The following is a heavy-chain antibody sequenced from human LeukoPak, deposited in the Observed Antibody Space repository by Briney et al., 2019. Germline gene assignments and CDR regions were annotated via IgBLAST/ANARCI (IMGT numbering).Heavy chain of an antibody. J-gene: IGHJ4*02. CDR2: IIPIFGTA. D-gene: IGHD3-22*01. V-gene: IGHV1-69*13. CDR3: ARDNDSSGTRFDY. CDR1: GYTFTSYG. Sequence: SVKVSCKASGYTFTSYGISWVRQAPGQGLEWMGGIIPIFGTANYAQKFQGRVTITADESTSTAYMELSSLRSEDTAVYYCARDNDSSGTRFDYWGQGTLVTVSS.